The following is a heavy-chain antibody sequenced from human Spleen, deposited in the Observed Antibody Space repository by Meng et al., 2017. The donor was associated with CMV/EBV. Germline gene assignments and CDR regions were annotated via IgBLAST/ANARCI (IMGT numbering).Heavy chain of an antibody. Sequence: GNSLTGYYMHWVRQAPGQGLEWVGWINPNSGGTKYAQKFQGRVTMTRDTSINTAYMELSRLRSDDTAVYYCARVSSGLWSGPTNWFDPWGQGTLVTAPQ. CDR1: GNSLTGYY. J-gene: IGHJ5*02. CDR2: INPNSGGT. V-gene: IGHV1-2*02. D-gene: IGHD3-3*01. CDR3: ARVSSGLWSGPTNWFDP.